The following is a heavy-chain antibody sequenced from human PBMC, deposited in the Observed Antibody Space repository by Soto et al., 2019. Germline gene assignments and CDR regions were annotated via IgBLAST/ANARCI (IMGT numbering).Heavy chain of an antibody. J-gene: IGHJ6*03. V-gene: IGHV3-30*03. CDR3: XXDGEPYYDFWSGYYTPSNYYYYYYMDV. Sequence: QVQLVESGGGVVQPGRSLRLSCAASGFTFSSYGMHWVRQAPGKGLEWVAVISYDGSNKYYADSVKGRFTISRDNSKNTLYLQMNSLRAEDTAVYXXXXDGEPYYDFWSGYYTPSNYYYYYYMDVWGKGTTVTVSS. CDR1: GFTFSSYG. D-gene: IGHD3-3*01. CDR2: ISYDGSNK.